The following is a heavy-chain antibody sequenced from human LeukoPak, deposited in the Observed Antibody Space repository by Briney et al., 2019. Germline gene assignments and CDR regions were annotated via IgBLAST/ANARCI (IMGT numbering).Heavy chain of an antibody. D-gene: IGHD3-10*01. CDR2: INHSGST. J-gene: IGHJ5*02. V-gene: IGHV4-34*01. CDR3: ARGRGRTGYGAGSCHHSSGWFDR. CDR1: GGSFSGYY. Sequence: PSETLSLTCAVYGGSFSGYYWSWIRQPPGKGLEWIGEINHSGSTNYNPSLKSRVTISVDTSKNQSSLKLSSVTAADTAVYYCARGRGRTGYGAGSCHHSSGWFDRWGQGTLVTVSS.